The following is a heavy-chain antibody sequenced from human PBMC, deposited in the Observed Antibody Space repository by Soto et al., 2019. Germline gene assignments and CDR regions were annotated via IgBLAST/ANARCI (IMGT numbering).Heavy chain of an antibody. CDR3: ANQQGGYCSGGSCLEFDP. D-gene: IGHD2-15*01. CDR1: GGSISSSSYY. CDR2: IYYSGST. V-gene: IGHV4-39*01. Sequence: SETLSLTCTVSGGSISSSSYYWGWIRQPPGKGLEWIGSIYYSGSTYYKPSLKSRVTISVDTSKNQFYLKLSSVTAADTAVYYCANQQGGYCSGGSCLEFDPWGQGTLVTVSS. J-gene: IGHJ5*02.